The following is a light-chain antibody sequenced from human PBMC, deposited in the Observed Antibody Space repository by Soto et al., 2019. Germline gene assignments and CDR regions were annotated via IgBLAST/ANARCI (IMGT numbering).Light chain of an antibody. Sequence: EIVLTQSPGTLSLSPGERATISCRASQSVSSNYLAWYQQKPGQAPRLLIYAASNRASGIPDRFGGSGSGTDFPLTVSRLEPEDFAVYDCQQYGSAPWTFGHGTKVEI. CDR1: QSVSSNY. J-gene: IGKJ1*01. CDR3: QQYGSAPWT. V-gene: IGKV3-20*01. CDR2: AAS.